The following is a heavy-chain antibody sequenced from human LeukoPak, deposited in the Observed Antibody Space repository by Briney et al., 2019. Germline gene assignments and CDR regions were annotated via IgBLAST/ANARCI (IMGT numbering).Heavy chain of an antibody. J-gene: IGHJ2*01. Sequence: SETLSLTCAVYGGSFSGYYWSWIRQPPGKGLEWIGEINHSGSTNYNPSLKSRVTISVDPSKNQFSLKLSSVTAADTAVYYCARVLEGSSGQHWYFDLWGRGTLVTVSS. CDR1: GGSFSGYY. CDR3: ARVLEGSSGQHWYFDL. CDR2: INHSGST. V-gene: IGHV4-34*01. D-gene: IGHD6-19*01.